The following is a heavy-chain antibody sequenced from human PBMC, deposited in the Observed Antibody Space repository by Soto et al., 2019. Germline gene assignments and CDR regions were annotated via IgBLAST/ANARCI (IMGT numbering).Heavy chain of an antibody. D-gene: IGHD2-21*01. V-gene: IGHV3-23*01. Sequence: EVQLLESGGGLVQPGGSLRLSCAASGFTFSNYGMSWVRQAPGKGLEWVSSISGGNTFYAGSVKGRFTISRDNSKNTLYLQMNSLTAEDTAVSYCATAPSSDCNSGACSLRSWGQGTLVTVSS. J-gene: IGHJ5*02. CDR3: ATAPSSDCNSGACSLRS. CDR2: SISGGNT. CDR1: GFTFSNYG.